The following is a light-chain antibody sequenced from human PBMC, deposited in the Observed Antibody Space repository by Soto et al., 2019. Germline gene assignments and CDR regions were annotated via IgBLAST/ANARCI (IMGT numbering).Light chain of an antibody. CDR2: GAS. Sequence: EIVLTQSPGTLSLSPGERATLSCRASQSVSDNYLAWYQRKPGQAPRLLIYGASSRASGIPDRFSGSGSGTDFTLTISRLEPEDFAVYYCRQYNHWPGTFGQGTKLEIK. V-gene: IGKV3-20*01. J-gene: IGKJ2*01. CDR3: RQYNHWPGT. CDR1: QSVSDNY.